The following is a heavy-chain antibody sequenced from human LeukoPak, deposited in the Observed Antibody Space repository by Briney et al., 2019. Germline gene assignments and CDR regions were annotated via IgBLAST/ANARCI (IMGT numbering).Heavy chain of an antibody. D-gene: IGHD4-17*01. CDR1: GFTFGSSW. CDR2: ILSDGSRT. Sequence: PGGSLRLSCAASGFTFGSSWMHWVRQAPGKGLVWVARILSDGSRTYYADSVKGRFTISRDNPKNTLYLQMTSLRAEDTAMYYCARQIDYGFDYWGQGTLVTVSS. CDR3: ARQIDYGFDY. J-gene: IGHJ4*02. V-gene: IGHV3-74*01.